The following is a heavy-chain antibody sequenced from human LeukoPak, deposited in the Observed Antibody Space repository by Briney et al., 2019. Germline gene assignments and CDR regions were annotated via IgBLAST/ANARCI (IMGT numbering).Heavy chain of an antibody. V-gene: IGHV1-18*01. D-gene: IGHD3-3*01. Sequence: GASVKVSCKASGYTFTSYGISWVRQAPGQGLEWMGWISAYNGNTNYAQKLQGRVTMTTDTSTSTAYMELRSLRSDDTAVYYCARVPLEWFPDAGGGFDYWGQGTLVTVSS. CDR1: GYTFTSYG. J-gene: IGHJ4*02. CDR3: ARVPLEWFPDAGGGFDY. CDR2: ISAYNGNT.